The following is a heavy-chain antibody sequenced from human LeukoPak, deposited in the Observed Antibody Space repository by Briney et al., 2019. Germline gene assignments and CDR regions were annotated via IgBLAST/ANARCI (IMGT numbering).Heavy chain of an antibody. Sequence: SETLSLTCTVPGGSISSSTYYWGWIRQPPGKGLEWIGSIYYSGSTYYNPSLKSRVTISVDTSKNRFSLKLTSVTAADTAVYYCARDRYYYGSGEDAFDIWGQGTMVTVSS. CDR2: IYYSGST. CDR1: GGSISSSTYY. J-gene: IGHJ3*02. V-gene: IGHV4-39*07. CDR3: ARDRYYYGSGEDAFDI. D-gene: IGHD3-10*01.